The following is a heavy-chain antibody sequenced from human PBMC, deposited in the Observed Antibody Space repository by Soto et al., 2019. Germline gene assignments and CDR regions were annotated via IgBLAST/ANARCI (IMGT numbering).Heavy chain of an antibody. CDR1: GYTFTSYD. Sequence: QVQLVQSGAVVKKPGASVKVSCKASGYTFTSYDINWVRQATGQGLEWMGWMNPNSGNTGYAQKFQGRVTMTRNTSIITAYMELSSLRSEDTAVYYCATQRRYCSGGSCYSSFDYWGQGTLVTVSS. D-gene: IGHD2-15*01. J-gene: IGHJ4*02. CDR2: MNPNSGNT. CDR3: ATQRRYCSGGSCYSSFDY. V-gene: IGHV1-8*01.